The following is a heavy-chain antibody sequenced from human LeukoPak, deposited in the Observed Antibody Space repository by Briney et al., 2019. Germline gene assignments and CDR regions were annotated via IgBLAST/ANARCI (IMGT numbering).Heavy chain of an antibody. Sequence: GGSLRLSCAASGFTFSSYAMHWVRQAPGKGLEWVAVISYDGGNKYYADSVKGRFTISRDNSKNTLYLQMNSLRAEDTAVYYCARVEAIVVVVAATRGDYYGMDVWGQGTTVTVSS. CDR1: GFTFSSYA. CDR2: ISYDGGNK. J-gene: IGHJ6*02. CDR3: ARVEAIVVVVAATRGDYYGMDV. D-gene: IGHD2-15*01. V-gene: IGHV3-30-3*01.